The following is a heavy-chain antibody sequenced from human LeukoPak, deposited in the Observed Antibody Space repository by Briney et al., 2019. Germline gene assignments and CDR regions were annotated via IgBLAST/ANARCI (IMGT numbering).Heavy chain of an antibody. CDR1: GGSRSSSRYY. CDR2: IYYSGSP. CDR3: ARRPIWSGSHDWFDP. J-gene: IGHJ5*02. D-gene: IGHD1-26*01. V-gene: IGHV4-39*01. Sequence: PSETLSLTCTVSGGSRSSSRYYWGCIRDPPGEGLVGIGSIYYSGSPYYRPSLKSRVTISVDTSKDQFSLKLSPVTAADTAVYYCARRPIWSGSHDWFDPWGQGTLVTVSS.